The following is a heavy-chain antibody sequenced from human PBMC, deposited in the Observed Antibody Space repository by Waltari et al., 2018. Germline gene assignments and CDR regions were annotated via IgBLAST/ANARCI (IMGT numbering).Heavy chain of an antibody. Sequence: QVQLVESGGGVVQPGRSLRLYCAASGFTFSSTAMQRLRQVPGKGLEWVAVISYDGSNKYYADSVKGLFTISRDNSTNALYLQMNSLRAEDTAVYYCARGRQWLVRGYYYYYGMDVWGQGTTVTVSS. V-gene: IGHV3-30-3*01. CDR3: ARGRQWLVRGYYYYYGMDV. CDR2: ISYDGSNK. D-gene: IGHD6-19*01. CDR1: GFTFSSTA. J-gene: IGHJ6*02.